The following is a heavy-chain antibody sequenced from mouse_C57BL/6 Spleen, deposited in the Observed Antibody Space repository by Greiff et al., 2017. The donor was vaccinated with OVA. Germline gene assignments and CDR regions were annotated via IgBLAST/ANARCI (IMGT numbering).Heavy chain of an antibody. CDR1: GYTFTDYY. V-gene: IGHV1-26*01. D-gene: IGHD3-1*01. CDR2: INPNNGGT. CDR3: ARGGYHWYFDV. J-gene: IGHJ1*03. Sequence: EVQLQQSGPELVKPGASVKISCKASGYTFTDYYMNWVKQSHGKSLEWIGDINPNNGGTSYNQKFKGKATLTVDKSSSTAYMELRSLTSEDSAVYYCARGGYHWYFDVWGTGTTVTVSS.